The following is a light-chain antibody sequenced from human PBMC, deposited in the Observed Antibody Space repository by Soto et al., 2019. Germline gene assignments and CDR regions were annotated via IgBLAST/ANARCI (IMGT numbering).Light chain of an antibody. CDR1: SGHSRYA. CDR2: LNSDGSH. J-gene: IGLJ2*01. Sequence: QLVLTQSPSASASLGASVKLTCTLSSGHSRYAIAWHQQQPEKGPRYLMKLNSDGSHSKGARIPDRFSGSSSGAERYLTISSLQSEDEADYYCQAWDTGIRVFGGGTKVTVL. V-gene: IGLV4-69*02. CDR3: QAWDTGIRV.